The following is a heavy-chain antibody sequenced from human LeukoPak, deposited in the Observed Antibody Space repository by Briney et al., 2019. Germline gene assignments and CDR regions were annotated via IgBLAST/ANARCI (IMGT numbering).Heavy chain of an antibody. J-gene: IGHJ4*02. CDR3: AKDWDSGSYYFDY. CDR2: ISYDGSNK. V-gene: IGHV3-30*18. D-gene: IGHD1-26*01. CDR1: GFTFSSYG. Sequence: PGGSLRLSCAASGFTFSSYGMHWVRQAPAKGLEWVAVISYDGSNKYYADSVKGRFTISRDNSKNTLYLQMNSLRAEDTAVYYCAKDWDSGSYYFDYWGQGTLVTVSS.